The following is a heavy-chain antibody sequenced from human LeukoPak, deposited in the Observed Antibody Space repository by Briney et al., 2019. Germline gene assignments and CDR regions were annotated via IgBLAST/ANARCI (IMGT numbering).Heavy chain of an antibody. CDR2: INPNTGDT. J-gene: IGHJ4*02. V-gene: IGHV1-2*02. CDR1: GYTFTAYY. CDR3: ARSQVLDY. Sequence: ASVKVSCKSSGYTFTAYYIHWVRQASGQGLEWMGWINPNTGDTKYAQNFQGRVTMTRDTSIITAYMELSGLRSDDTAVYYCARSQVLDYWGQGALVTVS.